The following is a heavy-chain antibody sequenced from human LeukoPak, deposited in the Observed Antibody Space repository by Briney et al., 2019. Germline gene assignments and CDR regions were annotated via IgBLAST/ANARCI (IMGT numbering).Heavy chain of an antibody. CDR2: ISSSSSTI. CDR3: ARSLPDAFDI. V-gene: IGHV3-48*01. J-gene: IGHJ3*02. CDR1: GFTFSSYS. Sequence: GGSLRLSCAASGFTFSSYSMNWVRQAPGKGLEWVSYISSSSSTIYYADSVKGRFTISRDNAKNSLYLQMNSLRAEDTAVYYCARSLPDAFDIWGQGTMVTVSS.